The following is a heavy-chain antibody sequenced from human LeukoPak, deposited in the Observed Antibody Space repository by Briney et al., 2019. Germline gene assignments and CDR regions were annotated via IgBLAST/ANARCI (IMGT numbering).Heavy chain of an antibody. CDR3: AREYYYDSSGYGGVYYFDY. D-gene: IGHD3-22*01. CDR1: GGSIGSFY. V-gene: IGHV4-59*01. Sequence: SETLSLTCTVSGGSIGSFYWSWIRQPPGRGLEWIGYIYHSGTTNYNPSLRSRVTISVDTSKNQFSLKLSSVTAADTAVYYCAREYYYDSSGYGGVYYFDYWGQGTLVTVSS. CDR2: IYHSGTT. J-gene: IGHJ4*02.